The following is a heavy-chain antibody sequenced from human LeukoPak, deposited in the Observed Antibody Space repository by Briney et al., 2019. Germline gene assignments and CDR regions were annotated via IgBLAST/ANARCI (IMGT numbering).Heavy chain of an antibody. CDR1: GYTFTGYY. J-gene: IGHJ6*03. Sequence: ASVKVSCKASGYTFTGYYMHWVRQAPRQGLEWMGWINPNSGGTNYAQKFQGRVTMTRDTSISTAYMELSSLRSEDTAVYYCARDSGGCSGGSCYSPSHYYYYYMDVWGKGTTVTVSS. CDR3: ARDSGGCSGGSCYSPSHYYYYYMDV. V-gene: IGHV1-2*02. D-gene: IGHD2-15*01. CDR2: INPNSGGT.